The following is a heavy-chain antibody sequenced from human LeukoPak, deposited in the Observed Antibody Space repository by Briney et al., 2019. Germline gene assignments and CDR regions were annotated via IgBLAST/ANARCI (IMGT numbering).Heavy chain of an antibody. CDR1: GGSISSGDYY. CDR2: IYYSGST. J-gene: IGHJ3*02. V-gene: IGHV4-30-4*08. D-gene: IGHD3-22*01. Sequence: PSETLSLTCTVSGGSISSGDYYWSWIRQPPGKGLEWIGYIYYSGSTYYNPSLKSRFTISVDTSKNQFSLKLSSVTAADTAVYYCARVNLGDYYDSSGPGAFDIWGQGTMVTVSS. CDR3: ARVNLGDYYDSSGPGAFDI.